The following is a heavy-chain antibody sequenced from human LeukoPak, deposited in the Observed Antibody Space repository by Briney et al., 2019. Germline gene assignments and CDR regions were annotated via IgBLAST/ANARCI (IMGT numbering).Heavy chain of an antibody. CDR1: GGSFSGYY. CDR2: INHSGST. Sequence: SETLSLTCAGYGGSFSGYYWSWIRQPPGKGLEWIGEINHSGSTNYNPSLKSRVTISVDTSKNQFSLKLSSVTAADTAVYYCARGRGRFDYWGQGTLVTVSS. J-gene: IGHJ4*02. CDR3: ARGRGRFDY. V-gene: IGHV4-34*01.